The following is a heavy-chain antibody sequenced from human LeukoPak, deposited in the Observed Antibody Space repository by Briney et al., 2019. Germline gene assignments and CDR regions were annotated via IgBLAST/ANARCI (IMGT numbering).Heavy chain of an antibody. D-gene: IGHD3-9*01. CDR3: ARVNILTGPYWYFDL. CDR1: GYTFTSYY. CDR2: INPSGGST. V-gene: IGHV1-46*01. J-gene: IGHJ2*01. Sequence: GASVKVSCKASGYTFTSYYMHWVRQAPGQGLEWMGLINPSGGSTNYAQKFQGRVTMTRDTSTSTVYMELSSLRSEDTAVYYCARVNILTGPYWYFDLWGRGTLVTVSS.